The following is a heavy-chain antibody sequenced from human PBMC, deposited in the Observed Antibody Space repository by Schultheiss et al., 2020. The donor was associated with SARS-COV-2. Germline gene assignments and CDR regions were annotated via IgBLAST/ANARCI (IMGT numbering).Heavy chain of an antibody. CDR1: GGSISSYY. D-gene: IGHD2-2*02. V-gene: IGHV4-4*07. CDR2: IYTSGST. Sequence: SETLSLTCTVSGGSISSYYWSWIRQPAGKGLEWIGRIYTSGSTNYNPSLKSRVTISVDTSKNQFSLKLSSVTAADTAVYYCARSFYCSSTSCYTGWGFGSDYYYMDVWGKGTTVTVSS. CDR3: ARSFYCSSTSCYTGWGFGSDYYYMDV. J-gene: IGHJ6*03.